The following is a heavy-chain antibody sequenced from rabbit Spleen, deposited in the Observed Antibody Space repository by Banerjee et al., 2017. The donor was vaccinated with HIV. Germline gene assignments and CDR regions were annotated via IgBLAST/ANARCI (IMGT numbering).Heavy chain of an antibody. V-gene: IGHV1S40*01. CDR2: IHGGSNGNT. J-gene: IGHJ2*01. D-gene: IGHD4-1*01. CDR3: ARDRGSGWGDAIDP. CDR1: GISFSAGYY. Sequence: QSLEESGGDLVKPGASLTLTCTASGISFSAGYYMCWVRQAPGKGLEWIACIHGGSNGNTYYASWAKGRFTISKTSSTTVTLQMTSLTDADTATYFCARDRGSGWGDAIDPWGPGTLVTVS.